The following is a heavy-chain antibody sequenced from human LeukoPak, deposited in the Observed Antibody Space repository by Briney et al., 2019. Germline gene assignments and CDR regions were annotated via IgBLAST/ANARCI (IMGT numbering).Heavy chain of an antibody. CDR1: GFTFSSYG. CDR2: ISYDGSNK. Sequence: GGSLRLSCAASGFTFSSYGMHWVRQAPGKGLEWVAVISYDGSNKYYADSVKGRFTISRDNSKNTLYLQMNSLRAEDTAVYYCARGVLGYCSGGSCYLDYWGQGTLVTVSS. D-gene: IGHD2-15*01. V-gene: IGHV3-30*03. J-gene: IGHJ4*02. CDR3: ARGVLGYCSGGSCYLDY.